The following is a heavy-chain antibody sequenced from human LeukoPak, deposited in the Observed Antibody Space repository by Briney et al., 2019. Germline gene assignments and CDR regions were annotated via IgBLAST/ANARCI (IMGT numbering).Heavy chain of an antibody. V-gene: IGHV3-21*01. Sequence: GGSLRLSCAASGFTFSSYSMNWVRQAPGKGLEWVSSISSSSSYIYYADSVKGRFTISRDNAKNSLYLQMNSLRAEDTAVYYCARERGNMAVAAFDIWGQGTMVTVSS. CDR3: ARERGNMAVAAFDI. D-gene: IGHD6-19*01. CDR1: GFTFSSYS. CDR2: ISSSSSYI. J-gene: IGHJ3*02.